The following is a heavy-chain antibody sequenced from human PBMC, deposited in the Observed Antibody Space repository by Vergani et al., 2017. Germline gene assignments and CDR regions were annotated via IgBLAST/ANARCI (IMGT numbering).Heavy chain of an antibody. J-gene: IGHJ3*02. V-gene: IGHV4-39*01. Sequence: QLQLQESGPGLVKPSETLSLTCTVSGGSISSSSYYWGWIRQPPGKGLEWIGSIYYSGSTYYNPSLKSRVTISVDTSKNQFSLKLSSVTAADTAVYYCVGLSDVLTAETAFDIWGQGTMVTVSS. CDR3: VGLSDVLTAETAFDI. D-gene: IGHD2-21*02. CDR2: IYYSGST. CDR1: GGSISSSSYY.